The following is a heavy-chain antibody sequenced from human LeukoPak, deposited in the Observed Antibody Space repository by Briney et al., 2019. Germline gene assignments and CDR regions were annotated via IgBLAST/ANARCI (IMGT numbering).Heavy chain of an antibody. D-gene: IGHD2-2*01. CDR2: ISSSSSTI. J-gene: IGHJ4*02. Sequence: PGGSLRLSCAASGFTFSSYSMNWVRQAPGKGLEWVSYISSSSSTIYYADSVKGRFTISRDNAKNSLYLQMNSLRAEDTAVYYCARDGTYCSSTSCFWGQGTLVTVSS. V-gene: IGHV3-48*01. CDR1: GFTFSSYS. CDR3: ARDGTYCSSTSCF.